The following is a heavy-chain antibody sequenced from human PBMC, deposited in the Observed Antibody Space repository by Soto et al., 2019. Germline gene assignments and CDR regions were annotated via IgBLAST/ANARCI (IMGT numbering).Heavy chain of an antibody. CDR2: ISSSGSTI. J-gene: IGHJ4*02. Sequence: GGSLRLSCAASGFTFSDYYMSWIRQAPGKGLEWVSYISSSGSTIYYADSVKGRFTISRDNAKNSLYLQMNSLRAEDTAVCYCARIKSGITIFGVVIPPLDYWGQGTLVTVSS. CDR3: ARIKSGITIFGVVIPPLDY. V-gene: IGHV3-11*01. CDR1: GFTFSDYY. D-gene: IGHD3-3*01.